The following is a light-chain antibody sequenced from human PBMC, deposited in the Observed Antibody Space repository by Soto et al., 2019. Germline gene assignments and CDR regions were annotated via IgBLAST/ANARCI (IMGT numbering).Light chain of an antibody. Sequence: DIVMTQSPDSLAVSLGERATINCKSSQTVLYSANNKNHLAWYQQKPGQPPKLLIYWASTRESGVPDRFSGGGSGTDFTLTISSLQAEEVAVYYWQQDYGSYTFGQGTKLEIK. CDR1: QTVLYSANNKNH. V-gene: IGKV4-1*01. CDR3: QQDYGSYT. J-gene: IGKJ2*01. CDR2: WAS.